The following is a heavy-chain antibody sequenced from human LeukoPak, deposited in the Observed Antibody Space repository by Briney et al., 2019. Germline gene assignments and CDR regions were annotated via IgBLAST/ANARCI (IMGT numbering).Heavy chain of an antibody. V-gene: IGHV1-18*01. CDR3: ARQGGYCISTSCYGNWFDP. J-gene: IGHJ5*02. CDR1: GYTFTSYG. D-gene: IGHD2-2*01. CDR2: ISPYNGNT. Sequence: ASVKVSCKASGYTFTSYGISWVRQAPGQGLEWMGWISPYNGNTNFAQKLQGRVTLTTDTSTSTAYIELRSLRSDDTAVYYCARQGGYCISTSCYGNWFDPWGQGTLVTVSS.